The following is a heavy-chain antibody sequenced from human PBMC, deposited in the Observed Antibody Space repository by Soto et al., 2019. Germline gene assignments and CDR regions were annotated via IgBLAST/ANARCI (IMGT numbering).Heavy chain of an antibody. CDR1: GFTVSTSY. CDR2: IYRGGST. Sequence: EVQLVESGGGLIQPGGSLRLSCAASGFTVSTSYMSWVRQAPGKGLEWVSIIYRGGSTSYADSVKGRLTVSSDNSKNTLYLQMNSLRAEDTAVYYCARDRRELETYSGSALGGDLDVWGPGTTVTVS. CDR3: ARDRRELETYSGSALGGDLDV. D-gene: IGHD3-10*01. V-gene: IGHV3-53*01. J-gene: IGHJ6*02.